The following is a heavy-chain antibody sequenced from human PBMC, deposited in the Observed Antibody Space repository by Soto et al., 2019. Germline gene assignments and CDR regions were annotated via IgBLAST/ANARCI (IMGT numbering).Heavy chain of an antibody. CDR3: VRGLRYSGMDV. D-gene: IGHD2-15*01. V-gene: IGHV4-34*01. CDR1: GGSFSAYY. CDR2: IDHSGST. J-gene: IGHJ6*02. Sequence: SETLSLTCAVNGGSFSAYYWTWIRQPPGRGLEWIGEIDHSGSTNYNPSLESRVSMSIDTAKNRFSLNVSAVTAADTAVYYCVRGLRYSGMDVWGQGTKAT.